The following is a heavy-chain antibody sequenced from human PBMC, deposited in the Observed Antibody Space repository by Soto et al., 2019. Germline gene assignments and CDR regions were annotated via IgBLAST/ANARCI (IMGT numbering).Heavy chain of an antibody. V-gene: IGHV3-64*01. CDR3: AREPEDHDAFDI. CDR2: ISSNGGST. Sequence: GGSLRLSCAASGFTFSSYWMHWVRQAPGKGLEYVSAISSNGGSTYYANSVKGRFTISRDNSKSTLYLQMGSLRAEDMAVYYCAREPEDHDAFDIWGQGTMVTVSS. J-gene: IGHJ3*02. CDR1: GFTFSSYW.